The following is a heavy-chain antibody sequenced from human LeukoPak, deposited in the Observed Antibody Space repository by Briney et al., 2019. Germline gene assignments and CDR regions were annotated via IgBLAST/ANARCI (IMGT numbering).Heavy chain of an antibody. CDR3: ARHLSYYYEPFDY. J-gene: IGHJ4*02. CDR2: IYYSGST. CDR1: GGSISSSSYY. Sequence: SETLSLTCTVSGGSISSSSYYWGWIRQPPGKGLEWIGSIYYSGSTYYNPSLKSRVTISVDTSKNQFSLELSSVTAADTAVYYCARHLSYYYEPFDYWGQGTLVTVSS. V-gene: IGHV4-39*01. D-gene: IGHD3-22*01.